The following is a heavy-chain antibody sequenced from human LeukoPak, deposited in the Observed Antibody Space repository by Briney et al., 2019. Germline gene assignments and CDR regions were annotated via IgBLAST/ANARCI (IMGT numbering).Heavy chain of an antibody. V-gene: IGHV3-23*01. D-gene: IGHD3-9*01. CDR1: GFSFRSYA. Sequence: PGGSLRLSCVASGFSFRSYAMRWVRQAPGKVLEWVSALTGDGGDIFYADPVKGRFTISRDNSKNTLYLQMNSLRAEDTAVYYCARDPTRYLRYGYFDYWGQGTLVTVSS. CDR3: ARDPTRYLRYGYFDY. CDR2: LTGDGGDI. J-gene: IGHJ4*02.